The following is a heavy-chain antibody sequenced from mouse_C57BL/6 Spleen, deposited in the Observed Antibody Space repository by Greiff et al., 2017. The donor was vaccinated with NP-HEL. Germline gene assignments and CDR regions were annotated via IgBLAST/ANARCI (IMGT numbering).Heavy chain of an antibody. Sequence: EVKLVESGGGLVQPKGSLKLSCAASGFSFNTYAMNWVRQAPGKGLEWVARIRSKSNNYATYYDDSVKDRFTISRDESESMLYLHMNNSKTEDTAMYYCVRQDYYGSSEGAMDYWGQGTSVTVSS. D-gene: IGHD1-1*01. J-gene: IGHJ4*01. V-gene: IGHV10-1*01. CDR1: GFSFNTYA. CDR3: VRQDYYGSSEGAMDY. CDR2: IRSKSNNYAT.